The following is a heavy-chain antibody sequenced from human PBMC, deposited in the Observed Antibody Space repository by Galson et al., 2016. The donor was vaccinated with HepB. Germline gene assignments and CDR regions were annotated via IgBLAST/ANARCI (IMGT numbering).Heavy chain of an antibody. CDR2: IYYSVNT. CDR3: ARDSGDYGDPPFYYHGMDV. CDR1: GGSISTGGYY. D-gene: IGHD4-17*01. V-gene: IGHV4-31*03. Sequence: TLSLTCTVSGGSISTGGYYWTWIRQRPGKGLEWIGYIYYSVNTYYNPSLKRRVAMSVDTSKTQFSLRLDSVTAADTAVYYCARDSGDYGDPPFYYHGMDVWGQGTTVTVSS. J-gene: IGHJ6*02.